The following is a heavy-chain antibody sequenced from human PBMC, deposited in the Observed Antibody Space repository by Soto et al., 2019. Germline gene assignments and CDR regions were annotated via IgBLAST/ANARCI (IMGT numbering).Heavy chain of an antibody. Sequence: EVQLVESGGGLVQPGGSLRLSCASSGFTFSSTWMHWVRQAPGKGLVWVSRINSDGSSTSYADSVKGRFTISRDNAKNTLYLKMNSRRAEDTAVYYCASEELYDYGSWSYLSYYGMDVWVQGTTVTVSS. J-gene: IGHJ6*02. D-gene: IGHD3-10*01. V-gene: IGHV3-74*01. CDR3: ASEELYDYGSWSYLSYYGMDV. CDR2: INSDGSST. CDR1: GFTFSSTW.